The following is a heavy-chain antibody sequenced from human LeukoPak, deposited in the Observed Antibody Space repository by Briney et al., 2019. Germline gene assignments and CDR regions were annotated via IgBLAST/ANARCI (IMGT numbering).Heavy chain of an antibody. J-gene: IGHJ4*02. Sequence: GGSLRLSCVASGFTFSSYGMNWVRQAPGKGLQWVSSIANTGGNTYYADSVRGRFTISRDNSKNTLYLQMSSLRDEDTAVYYCAKEGIGAAGRRFDCWGQGTPVTVSS. V-gene: IGHV3-23*01. D-gene: IGHD6-13*01. CDR1: GFTFSSYG. CDR3: AKEGIGAAGRRFDC. CDR2: IANTGGNT.